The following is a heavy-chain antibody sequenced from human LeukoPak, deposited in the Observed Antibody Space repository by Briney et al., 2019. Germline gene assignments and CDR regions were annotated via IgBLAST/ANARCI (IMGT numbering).Heavy chain of an antibody. CDR3: ARDATLQPWLF. J-gene: IGHJ4*02. V-gene: IGHV4-39*07. D-gene: IGHD3-22*01. CDR2: IYYSGNT. CDR1: GGSISSSSHY. Sequence: SETLSLTCTVSGGSISSSSHYWAWIRQPPGKGLEWIANIYYSGNTYYNPSLKSRVTISVDMSKNQFSLRLSSVTAADTAMYYCARDATLQPWLFWGQGTLVTVSS.